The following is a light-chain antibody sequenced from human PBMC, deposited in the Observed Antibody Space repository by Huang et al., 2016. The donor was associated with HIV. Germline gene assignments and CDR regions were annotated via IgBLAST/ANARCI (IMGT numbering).Light chain of an antibody. J-gene: IGKJ4*01. CDR3: QQYENWPPGLT. Sequence: EIVMTQSPATLSVSPGGGGTLSCRASQHVRSNLAWYQQTPGQAPRLLRYDTSTRASGVPARCSGSGVGTEFTLTISGHQSEDFAVYYCQQYENWPPGLTVGGGTKVEI. CDR2: DTS. V-gene: IGKV3D-15*01. CDR1: QHVRSN.